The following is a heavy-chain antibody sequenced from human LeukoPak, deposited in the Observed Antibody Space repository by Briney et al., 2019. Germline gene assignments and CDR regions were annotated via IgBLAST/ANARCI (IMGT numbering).Heavy chain of an antibody. D-gene: IGHD3-16*01. CDR1: GYTFTGYY. CDR3: ARDISPTLRLGGDYYYFGMDV. J-gene: IGHJ6*02. V-gene: IGHV1-2*02. CDR2: INPNSGGI. Sequence: ASVKVSCKASGYTFTGYYIHWVRQAPGQGLEWMGWINPNSGGINYAQKFQGRVTMTRDTSISTAYMELSRLRSDDTAVYYCARDISPTLRLGGDYYYFGMDVWGQGTTGTVSS.